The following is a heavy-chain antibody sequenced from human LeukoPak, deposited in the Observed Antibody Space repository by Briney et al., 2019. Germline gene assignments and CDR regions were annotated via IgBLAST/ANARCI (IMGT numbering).Heavy chain of an antibody. J-gene: IGHJ3*02. D-gene: IGHD2/OR15-2a*01. CDR3: AADFYTSVASGSFNI. Sequence: PSETLSLTCAVSGGSISSSNWWSWVRQPPGTGLEWIGEIYHSGSTNYNPSLKSRVTISIDKSKNQFSLKLSSVTAADTAVYYCAADFYTSVASGSFNIWGQGTMVTVSS. V-gene: IGHV4-4*02. CDR1: GGSISSSNW. CDR2: IYHSGST.